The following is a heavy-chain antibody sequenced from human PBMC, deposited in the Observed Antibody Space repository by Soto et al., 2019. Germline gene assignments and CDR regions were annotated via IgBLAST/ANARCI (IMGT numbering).Heavy chain of an antibody. V-gene: IGHV3-23*01. D-gene: IGHD4-4*01. J-gene: IGHJ4*02. Sequence: EVQLLESGGGLVLPGGSLRLSCAASGFTFNAYAMTWVRQAPGKGLEWVSAIGGSGGNRYYAASVKGRFTISRDNSKYALDLQMNSLRVEDTAVYYCARVASDYINSVDHWGQGILVTVSS. CDR1: GFTFNAYA. CDR3: ARVASDYINSVDH. CDR2: IGGSGGNR.